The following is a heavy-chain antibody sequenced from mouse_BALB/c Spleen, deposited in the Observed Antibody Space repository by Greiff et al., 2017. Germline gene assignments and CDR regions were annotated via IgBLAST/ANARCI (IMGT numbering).Heavy chain of an antibody. J-gene: IGHJ4*01. Sequence: EVQLQESGGGLVKPGGSLKLSCAASGFTFSSYTMSWVRQTPEKRLEWVATISSGGSYTYYPDSVKGRFTISRDNAKNTLYLQMSSLKSEDTAMYYCLRYDGSAMDYWGQGTSVTVSS. D-gene: IGHD2-12*01. CDR3: LRYDGSAMDY. CDR1: GFTFSSYT. V-gene: IGHV5-6-4*01. CDR2: ISSGGSYT.